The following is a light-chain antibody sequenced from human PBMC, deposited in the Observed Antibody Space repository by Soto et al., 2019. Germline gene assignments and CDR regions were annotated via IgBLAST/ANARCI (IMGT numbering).Light chain of an antibody. CDR2: DAS. CDR1: QGISSA. CDR3: QQFNSFPWT. V-gene: IGKV1-13*02. J-gene: IGKJ1*01. Sequence: AIQLTQSPSSQSASVGDRVTITCRASQGISSALAWYQQKPGKAPKLLIYDASSLESGVPSRFSGSGSGTDFTLTISSLQPEDFATYYCQQFNSFPWTFGQGTKVEIK.